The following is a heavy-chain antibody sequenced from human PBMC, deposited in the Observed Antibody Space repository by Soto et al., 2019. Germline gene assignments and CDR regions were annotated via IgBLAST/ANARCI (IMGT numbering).Heavy chain of an antibody. CDR2: IYSGGNI. J-gene: IGHJ4*02. D-gene: IGHD3-10*01. CDR3: ARARYKVWFGELSQSGFGY. Sequence: SLRLSCAASGFTVSSNYMSWVRQAPGKGLQWVSVIYSGGNIYYTDSVKGRFTISRDNSKNTLYLQMNSLKAEDTAVYYCARARYKVWFGELSQSGFGYWGQGTMVTVSS. V-gene: IGHV3-66*01. CDR1: GFTVSSNY.